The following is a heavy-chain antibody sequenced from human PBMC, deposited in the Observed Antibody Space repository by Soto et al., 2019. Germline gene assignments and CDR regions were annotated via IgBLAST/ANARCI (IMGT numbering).Heavy chain of an antibody. CDR3: AREADIVVVPAAENYGMDV. CDR1: GGSISSGGYY. J-gene: IGHJ6*02. D-gene: IGHD2-2*01. CDR2: IYYSGST. Sequence: LSLTCTVSGGSISSGGYYWSWIRQHPGKGLEWIGYIYYSGSTYYNPSLKSRVTISVDTSKNQFSLKLSSVTAADTAVYYCAREADIVVVPAAENYGMDVWGQGTTVTVSS. V-gene: IGHV4-31*03.